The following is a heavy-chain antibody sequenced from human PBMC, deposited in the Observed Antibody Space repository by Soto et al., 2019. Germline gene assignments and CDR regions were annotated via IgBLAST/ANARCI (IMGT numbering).Heavy chain of an antibody. Sequence: PGGSLSLSCVGSGFTLNNYGVHWVRQAPGKGLEWVALMWYDGLRQTYLDSVQGRFTVSRDSSTNTIYLQMNSLRVEDTGNYFCVKESTPPFFDSWGQGTPVTVSS. D-gene: IGHD2-15*01. CDR1: GFTLNNYG. CDR3: VKESTPPFFDS. CDR2: MWYDGLRQ. J-gene: IGHJ4*02. V-gene: IGHV3-33*03.